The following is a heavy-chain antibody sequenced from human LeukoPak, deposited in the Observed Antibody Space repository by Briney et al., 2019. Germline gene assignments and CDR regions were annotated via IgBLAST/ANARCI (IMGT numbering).Heavy chain of an antibody. V-gene: IGHV3-15*01. CDR2: IKSKTDGGTT. CDR1: GFTFSNAW. CDR3: TTEPKGAAAGHY. Sequence: PGGSLRLSCAASGFTFSNAWMSWVRQAPGKGLEWVGRIKSKTDGGTTDYAAPVKGRFTISRDDSRNTLYLQMNSLKTEDTAVYYCTTEPKGAAAGHYWGQGTLVTVSS. J-gene: IGHJ4*02. D-gene: IGHD6-13*01.